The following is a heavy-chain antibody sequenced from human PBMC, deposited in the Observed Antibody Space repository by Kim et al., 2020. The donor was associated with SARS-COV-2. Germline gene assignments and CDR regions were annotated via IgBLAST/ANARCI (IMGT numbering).Heavy chain of an antibody. J-gene: IGHJ5*02. Sequence: GESLKISCKGSGYSFTSYWISWVRQMPGKGLEWMGRIDPSDSYTNYSPSFQGHVTISADKSISTAYLQWSSLKASDTAMYYCARHRGYCSGGSCYGSTSAPWGQGTLVTVSS. V-gene: IGHV5-10-1*01. CDR1: GYSFTSYW. D-gene: IGHD2-15*01. CDR2: IDPSDSYT. CDR3: ARHRGYCSGGSCYGSTSAP.